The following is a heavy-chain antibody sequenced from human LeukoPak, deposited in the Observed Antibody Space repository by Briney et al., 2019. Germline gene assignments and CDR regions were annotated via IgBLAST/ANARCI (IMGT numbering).Heavy chain of an antibody. Sequence: GGSLRLSCAVSGFTVSSNYMSWVRQAPGKGLEWVSAISGSGGSTYYADSVKGRFTISRDNSKNTLYLQMNSLRAEDTAVYYCAKGGFDGSYYDYWGQGTLVTVSS. J-gene: IGHJ4*02. V-gene: IGHV3-23*01. CDR1: GFTVSSNY. CDR3: AKGGFDGSYYDY. CDR2: ISGSGGST. D-gene: IGHD1-26*01.